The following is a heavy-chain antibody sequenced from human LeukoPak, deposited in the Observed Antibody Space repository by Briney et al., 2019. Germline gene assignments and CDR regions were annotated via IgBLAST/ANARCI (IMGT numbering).Heavy chain of an antibody. CDR1: GFTFSNYA. D-gene: IGHD5-12*01. V-gene: IGHV3-23*01. J-gene: IGHJ4*02. CDR3: AKGSGFTRNFFDY. CDR2: ISGSGGST. Sequence: GGSLRLSCAASGFTFSNYAMTWVRQAPGKGLEWVSAISGSGGSTYYADSVKGRFTISRDNSENTLYLRMNSLRAEDTAVYYCAKGSGFTRNFFDYWGQGTLVTVSS.